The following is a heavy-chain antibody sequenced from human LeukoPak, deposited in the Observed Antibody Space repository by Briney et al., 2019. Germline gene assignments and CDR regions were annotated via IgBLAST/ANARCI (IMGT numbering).Heavy chain of an antibody. Sequence: GGSLRLSCAASGFTFNSYGMHWVRQAPGKGLEWVAIISYDGSRKYYGDSVKGRFTISRDNSKNTLYLQMNSLRAEDTAVYYCARESGTYCTSTSCPYYFDYWGQGTLVTVS. CDR2: ISYDGSRK. V-gene: IGHV3-30*03. D-gene: IGHD2-2*01. J-gene: IGHJ4*02. CDR3: ARESGTYCTSTSCPYYFDY. CDR1: GFTFNSYG.